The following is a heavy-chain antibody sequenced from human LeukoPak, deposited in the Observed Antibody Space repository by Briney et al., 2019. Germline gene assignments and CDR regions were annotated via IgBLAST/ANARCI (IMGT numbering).Heavy chain of an antibody. CDR1: GYTFTGYY. J-gene: IGHJ6*02. Sequence: ASVKVSCKASGYTFTGYYMHWVRQAPGQGLEWMGWINPNSGGTNYAQKFQGRVTMTRDTSISTAYVELSRLRSDDTAVYYCARVRQSTWPHYYYYGMDVWGQGTTVTVSS. CDR3: ARVRQSTWPHYYYYGMDV. CDR2: INPNSGGT. V-gene: IGHV1-2*02.